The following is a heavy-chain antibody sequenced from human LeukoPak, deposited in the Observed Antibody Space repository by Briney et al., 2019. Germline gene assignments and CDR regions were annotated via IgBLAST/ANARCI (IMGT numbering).Heavy chain of an antibody. V-gene: IGHV3-23*01. D-gene: IGHD3-3*01. CDR3: AKGGIYDFWSGYHLDP. Sequence: GGSLRLSRAASGFTFSSYAMSWVRQAPGKGLEWVSAISGSGGSTYYADSVKGRFTISRDNSKNTLYLQVNSLRAEDTAVYYCAKGGIYDFWSGYHLDPWGQGTLVTVSS. J-gene: IGHJ5*02. CDR2: ISGSGGST. CDR1: GFTFSSYA.